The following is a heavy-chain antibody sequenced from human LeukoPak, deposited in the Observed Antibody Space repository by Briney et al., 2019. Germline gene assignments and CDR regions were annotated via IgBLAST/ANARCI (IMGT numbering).Heavy chain of an antibody. V-gene: IGHV3-23*01. J-gene: IGHJ4*02. CDR1: GFTFSSYA. D-gene: IGHD3-22*01. CDR2: ISGSGGST. CDR3: AKDPPPRYYDSSGYYSRGY. Sequence: GGSLRLSCAASGFTFSSYAMSWVRQAPGKGLEWVSAISGSGGSTYYADSVKGRFTISRDNSKNTLYLQMNSLRAEDTAVYYCAKDPPPRYYDSSGYYSRGYWGQGTLVTVSS.